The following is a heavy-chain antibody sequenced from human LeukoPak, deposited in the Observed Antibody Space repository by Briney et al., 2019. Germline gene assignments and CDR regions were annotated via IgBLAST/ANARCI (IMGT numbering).Heavy chain of an antibody. CDR3: ARHNPLWGY. CDR1: GFTVSSKY. J-gene: IGHJ4*02. Sequence: GGSLRLSCAASGFTVSSKYMSWVRQAPGKGLEWVANIKPDGSEKYYVDFVKGRFTISRDNAKNSLYLQMSSLRVEDTALYFCARHNPLWGYWGQGTLVTVTS. D-gene: IGHD1-14*01. CDR2: IKPDGSEK. V-gene: IGHV3-7*04.